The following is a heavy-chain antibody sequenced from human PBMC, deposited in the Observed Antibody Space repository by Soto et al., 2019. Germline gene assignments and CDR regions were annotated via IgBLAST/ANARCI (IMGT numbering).Heavy chain of an antibody. D-gene: IGHD3-22*01. J-gene: IGHJ3*02. Sequence: GASVKVSCKASGGTFSSYAISWVRQAPGQGLEWMGGIIPIFGTANYAQKFQGRVTITADESTSTAYMELSSLRSEDTAVYYCARNPNYYDSSGYYPFSAFDIWGQGTMVTVSS. CDR1: GGTFSSYA. CDR2: IIPIFGTA. CDR3: ARNPNYYDSSGYYPFSAFDI. V-gene: IGHV1-69*13.